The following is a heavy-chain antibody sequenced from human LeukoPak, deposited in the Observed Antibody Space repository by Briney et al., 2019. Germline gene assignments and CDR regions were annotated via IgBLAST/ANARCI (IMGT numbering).Heavy chain of an antibody. J-gene: IGHJ4*02. CDR1: GFTFSSYW. CDR3: ARDQLAYSGYDTLFDY. Sequence: GGSLRLSCAASGFTFSSYWMSWVRQAPGKGLEWVANIKQDGSEKHYVDSVKGRFTISRDNAKNSLYLQMNSLRGEDTAVYYCARDQLAYSGYDTLFDYWGQGTLVTVSS. CDR2: IKQDGSEK. D-gene: IGHD5-12*01. V-gene: IGHV3-7*01.